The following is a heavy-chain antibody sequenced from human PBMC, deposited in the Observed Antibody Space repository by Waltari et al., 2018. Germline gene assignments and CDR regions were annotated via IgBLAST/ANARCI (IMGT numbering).Heavy chain of an antibody. CDR2: IYPGDSDT. CDR3: ARLLGGGDNDYAFDI. Sequence: EVQLVQSGAEVKKPGESLKISCKGSGYSFTSYWIGWVRQMPGKGLEWMGIIYPGDSDTSHSPSFQGQVTISADKSISTAYLQWRSLKASDTAMYYCARLLGGGDNDYAFDIWGQGTMVTVSS. V-gene: IGHV5-51*03. CDR1: GYSFTSYW. D-gene: IGHD2-21*01. J-gene: IGHJ3*02.